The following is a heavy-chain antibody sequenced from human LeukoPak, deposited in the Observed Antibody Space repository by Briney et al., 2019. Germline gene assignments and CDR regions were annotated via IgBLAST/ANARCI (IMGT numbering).Heavy chain of an antibody. J-gene: IGHJ4*02. CDR1: GGSISSGDYY. CDR2: IYYSGST. Sequence: SETLSLTCTVSGGSISSGDYYWSWIRRPPGKGLEWIGYIYYSGSTYYNPSLKSRVTISVDTSKNQFSLRLSSVTAAVTAVYYCARHEEEDGYNAKTLDYWGQGALVTVSS. CDR3: ARHEEEDGYNAKTLDY. V-gene: IGHV4-30-4*08. D-gene: IGHD5-24*01.